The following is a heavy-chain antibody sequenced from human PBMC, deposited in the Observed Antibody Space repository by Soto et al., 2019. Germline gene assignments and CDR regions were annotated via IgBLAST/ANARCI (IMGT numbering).Heavy chain of an antibody. CDR3: ATPASTHQTPDIVVVVPYGMDV. CDR1: GGTFSSYA. CDR2: IIPIFGTA. V-gene: IGHV1-69*13. J-gene: IGHJ6*02. Sequence: GASVKVSCKASGGTFSSYAISWVRQAPGQGLEWMGGIIPIFGTANYAQKFQGRVTITADESTSTAYMELSSLRSEDTAVYYCATPASTHQTPDIVVVVPYGMDVWGQGTTVTVS. D-gene: IGHD2-15*01.